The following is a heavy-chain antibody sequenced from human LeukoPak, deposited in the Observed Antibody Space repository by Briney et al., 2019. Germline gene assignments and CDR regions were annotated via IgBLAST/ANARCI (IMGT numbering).Heavy chain of an antibody. CDR2: ISGWGGDT. V-gene: IGHV3-23*01. D-gene: IGHD3-10*02. CDR3: AELGITMIGGV. J-gene: IGHJ6*04. CDR1: GFTFTSYA. Sequence: GGSLRLSCTASGFTFTSYAMTWVRQPPGKGLEWVSSISGWGGDTYYADSVKGRFTISRDNAKNSLYLQMNSLRAEDTAVYYCAELGITMIGGVWGKGTTVTISS.